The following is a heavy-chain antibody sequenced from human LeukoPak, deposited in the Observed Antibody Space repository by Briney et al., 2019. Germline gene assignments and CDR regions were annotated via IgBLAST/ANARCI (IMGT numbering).Heavy chain of an antibody. V-gene: IGHV1-2*02. CDR2: IKPSSGHT. CDR3: AREPLITSRGYYYHYMDV. J-gene: IGHJ6*03. CDR1: GDTFTDYY. D-gene: IGHD2-2*01. Sequence: ASVKVSCKASGDTFTDYYIHWVRQAPGQGLEWMGWIKPSSGHTNYPQKFQGRVTMTRDTSVSTSYMELRRLTSDDTAVYYCAREPLITSRGYYYHYMDVWGKGTTVTVSS.